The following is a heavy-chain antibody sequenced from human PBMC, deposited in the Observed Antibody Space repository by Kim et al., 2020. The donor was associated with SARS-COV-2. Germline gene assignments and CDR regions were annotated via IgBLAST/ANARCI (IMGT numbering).Heavy chain of an antibody. CDR3: AREGGD. CDR1: GYTFTTFY. J-gene: IGHJ4*02. Sequence: ASVKVSCKASGYTFTTFYIYWVRQAPGQGLEWMGLINPSGGSTSYAHNFQGRVTMTRDTSTSTVYMELSGLTSEDTAVYYGAREGGDWGQGTLVTVSS. V-gene: IGHV1-46*01. D-gene: IGHD1-26*01. CDR2: INPSGGST.